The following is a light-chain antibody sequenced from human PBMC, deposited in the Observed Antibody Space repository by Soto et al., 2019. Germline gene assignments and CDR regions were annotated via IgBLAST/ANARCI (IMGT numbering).Light chain of an antibody. CDR2: GAS. V-gene: IGKV3-15*01. CDR1: ESVSSN. CDR3: QQYNNWPPWT. J-gene: IGKJ1*01. Sequence: EIVLTQSPGTLSLSPGERATLSCRASESVSSNLAWYQQKPGQAPRLLIYGASTRATGIPARFSGSGSGTEFTLTISSLQSEDFAVYYCQQYNNWPPWTFGQGTKVEIK.